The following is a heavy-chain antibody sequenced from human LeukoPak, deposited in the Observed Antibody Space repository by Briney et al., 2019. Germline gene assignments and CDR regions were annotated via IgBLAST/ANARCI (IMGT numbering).Heavy chain of an antibody. CDR2: IYYSGST. Sequence: PSETLSLTCTVSGGSISSSSYYWGWIRQPPGKGLEWIGSIYYSGSTYYNPSLKSRVTISVDTSKNQFSLKLSSVTAADTAVYYCARDLGSSGPNYYYYYYMDVWGKGTTVTISS. J-gene: IGHJ6*03. D-gene: IGHD3-22*01. CDR3: ARDLGSSGPNYYYYYYMDV. CDR1: GGSISSSSYY. V-gene: IGHV4-39*07.